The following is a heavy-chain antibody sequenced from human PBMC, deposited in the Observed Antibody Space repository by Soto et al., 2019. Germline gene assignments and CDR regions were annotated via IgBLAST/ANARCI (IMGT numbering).Heavy chain of an antibody. D-gene: IGHD3-3*01. CDR2: IYYSGST. J-gene: IGHJ6*02. Sequence: PSETLSLTCTVSGGSISSGGYYWSWIRQHPGKGLEWIGYIYYSGSTYYNPSLKSRVTISVDTSKNQFSLKLSSVTAADTAVYYCARVNTTFTYYDFWSGYYSERDYGMDVWGQGTTVTVSS. V-gene: IGHV4-31*03. CDR1: GGSISSGGYY. CDR3: ARVNTTFTYYDFWSGYYSERDYGMDV.